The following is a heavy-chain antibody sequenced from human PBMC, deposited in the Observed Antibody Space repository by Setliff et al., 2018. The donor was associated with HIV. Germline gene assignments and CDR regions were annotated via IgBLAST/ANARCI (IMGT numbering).Heavy chain of an antibody. Sequence: GGSLRLSCAASGFTVSSNYMSWVRQAPGKGLEWVSVIYSGGSTYYADSVKGRFTISRDNSKNTLYLQINNLRAEDTAVYYCANPPLKGHLGVGFDYWGQGTQVTVSS. CDR3: ANPPLKGHLGVGFDY. J-gene: IGHJ4*02. V-gene: IGHV3-53*01. CDR1: GFTVSSNY. CDR2: IYSGGST. D-gene: IGHD3-16*01.